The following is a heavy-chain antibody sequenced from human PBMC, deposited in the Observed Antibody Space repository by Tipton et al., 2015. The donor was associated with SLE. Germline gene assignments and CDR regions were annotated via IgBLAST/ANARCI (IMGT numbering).Heavy chain of an antibody. Sequence: SLRLSCAASGFTFSDYYMSWIRQAPGKGLEWVSYMSSSGSTINYADSVKGRFTISRDNAKNSLHLQMNSLRAEDTAVYYCARGGHTVTTPLHHWGQGTVVIVSS. CDR3: ARGGHTVTTPLHH. CDR1: GFTFSDYY. D-gene: IGHD4-17*01. J-gene: IGHJ1*01. CDR2: MSSSGSTI. V-gene: IGHV3-11*04.